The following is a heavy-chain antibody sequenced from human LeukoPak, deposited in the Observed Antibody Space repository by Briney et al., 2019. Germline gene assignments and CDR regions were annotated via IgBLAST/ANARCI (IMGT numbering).Heavy chain of an antibody. CDR1: GYSISSGYH. CDR2: IYYSENT. Sequence: SETLSLTCTVSGYSISSGYHWGWIRQPPGKGLEWIGSIYYSENTYYNPSLKSRVTISVDTSKNQFSLKLSSVTAADTAVYYCAGNYYGSGSYYSEDRYWGQGTLVTVSS. CDR3: AGNYYGSGSYYSEDRY. V-gene: IGHV4-38-2*02. J-gene: IGHJ4*02. D-gene: IGHD3-10*01.